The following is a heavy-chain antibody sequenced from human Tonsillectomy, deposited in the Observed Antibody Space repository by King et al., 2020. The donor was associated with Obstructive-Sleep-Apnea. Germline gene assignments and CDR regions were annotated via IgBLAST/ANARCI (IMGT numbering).Heavy chain of an antibody. CDR1: GFTFSSYW. CDR3: ASWYSSSWTGYFQH. CDR2: INSDGSST. D-gene: IGHD6-13*01. Sequence: VQLVESGGGLVQPGGSLRLSCAASGFTFSSYWMHWVRQAPGKGLVWVSCINSDGSSTSYADSVKGRFTISRDNAKNTLYLQMNSLRAEDTAVYYCASWYSSSWTGYFQHWGQGTLVTVSS. J-gene: IGHJ1*01. V-gene: IGHV3-74*01.